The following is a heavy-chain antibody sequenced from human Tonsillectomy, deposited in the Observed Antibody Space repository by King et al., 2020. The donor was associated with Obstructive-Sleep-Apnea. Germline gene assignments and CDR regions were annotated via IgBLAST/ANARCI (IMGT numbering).Heavy chain of an antibody. CDR3: AKXMELVPXXTMXY. CDR1: GFTFDDYA. D-gene: IGHD1-26*01. CDR2: ISWNSGSI. Sequence: VQLVESGGGLVQPGRSLRLSCAASGFTFDDYAMHWVRQAPGKGLEWVSGISWNSGSIGYADSVKGRFTISRDNAKNSLYLQMNSLRAEDTALYYCAKXMELVPXXTMXYWGQGTXVXVS. V-gene: IGHV3-9*01. J-gene: IGHJ4*02.